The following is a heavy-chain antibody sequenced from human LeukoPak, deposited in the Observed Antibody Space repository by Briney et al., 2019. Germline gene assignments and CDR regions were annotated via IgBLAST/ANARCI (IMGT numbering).Heavy chain of an antibody. J-gene: IGHJ5*02. V-gene: IGHV1-2*02. D-gene: IGHD6-13*01. CDR1: GYTFTGYY. Sequence: ASVKVSCKASGYTFTGYYMHWVRQAPGQGLEWMGWINPNSGGTNYAQKFQGRVTMTRDTSISTAYMELSRLRSDDTAVYYCARDKGIAGSNWFDPWGQGTLVTVPS. CDR3: ARDKGIAGSNWFDP. CDR2: INPNSGGT.